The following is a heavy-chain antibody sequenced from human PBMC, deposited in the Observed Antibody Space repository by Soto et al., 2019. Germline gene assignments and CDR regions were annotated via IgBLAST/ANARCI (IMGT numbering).Heavy chain of an antibody. CDR2: IYYNGNT. Sequence: QVQLQESGPGLVKPSQTLSLTCTVSGAPITRGDYYWNWVRQPPGKGLEWIGYIYYNGNTYYNPSLKSRVSISIDTSKNQFPLKRPSVTDADTALYYCAKERGTSPLDPWGQGTLVTVSS. J-gene: IGHJ5*02. CDR1: GAPITRGDYY. V-gene: IGHV4-30-4*01. D-gene: IGHD2-2*01. CDR3: AKERGTSPLDP.